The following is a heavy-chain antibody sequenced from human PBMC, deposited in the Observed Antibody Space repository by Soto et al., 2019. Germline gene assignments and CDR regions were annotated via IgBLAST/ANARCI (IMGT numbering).Heavy chain of an antibody. J-gene: IGHJ4*02. CDR1: GGSFNGYY. V-gene: IGHV4-34*01. Sequence: QVQLQQWGAGLLKPSETLSVTCAVYGGSFNGYYWSWIRQPPGKGPEWIGDINHSGSTNYNPSLKSRVSMSVDTSKNQFSLKLRSVTAADMAVFYCARAPDKYYFDSWGQGTLVTVSS. CDR3: ARAPDKYYFDS. CDR2: INHSGST.